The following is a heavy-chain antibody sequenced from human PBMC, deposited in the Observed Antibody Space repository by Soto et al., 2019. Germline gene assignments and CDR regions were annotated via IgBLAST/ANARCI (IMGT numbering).Heavy chain of an antibody. CDR2: IIPIFGTA. CDR3: ARDKESGTNYGMDV. J-gene: IGHJ6*02. Sequence: GASVKVSCKASGGTFSSYAISWVRQAPGQGLEWMGGIIPIFGTANYAQKFQGRVTITADESTSTAYMELSSLRSEDTAVYYCARDKESGTNYGMDVWGQGTTVTVSS. V-gene: IGHV1-69*13. D-gene: IGHD1-7*01. CDR1: GGTFSSYA.